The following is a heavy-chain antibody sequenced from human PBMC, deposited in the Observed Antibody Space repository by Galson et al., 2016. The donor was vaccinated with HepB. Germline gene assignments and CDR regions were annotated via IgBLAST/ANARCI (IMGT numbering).Heavy chain of an antibody. CDR1: GFTFSIYA. V-gene: IGHV3-23*01. D-gene: IGHD3-16*01. CDR3: AKDREVWPDNWFDP. Sequence: SLRLSCAASGFTFSIYAMSWVRQTPGKGLEWVSTISGSGGSTYYADSVKGRFTISRDNSKNTLYLQMNSLRAEDTAVYYCAKDREVWPDNWFDPWGQGTLVTVSA. CDR2: ISGSGGST. J-gene: IGHJ5*02.